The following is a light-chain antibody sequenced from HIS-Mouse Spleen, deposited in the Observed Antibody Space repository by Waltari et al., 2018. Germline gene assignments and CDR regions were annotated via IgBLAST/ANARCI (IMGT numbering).Light chain of an antibody. CDR1: SSDVGGYNY. V-gene: IGLV2-14*03. Sequence: QSALTQPASVSGSPGQSVTISCTGTSSDVGGYNYVSWYQQHPGHAPKLMIYDVSNPPSGVSHRFSGSKSGNTASLTISGLQAEDEADYYCSSYTSSSTLVVFGGGTKLTVL. CDR3: SSYTSSSTLVV. J-gene: IGLJ2*01. CDR2: DVS.